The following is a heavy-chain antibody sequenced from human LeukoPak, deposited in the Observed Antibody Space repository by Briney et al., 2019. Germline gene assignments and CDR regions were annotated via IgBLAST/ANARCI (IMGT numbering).Heavy chain of an antibody. J-gene: IGHJ6*03. CDR2: IIPIFRTA. V-gene: IGHV1-69*06. Sequence: SVKVSCKASGGTFSSYAISWVRQAPGQGLEWMGGIIPIFRTANYAQKFQGRVTITADKSTSTAYMELSSLRSEDTAVYYCARGTSSGWYGHYYYMDVWGKGTTVTVSS. CDR1: GGTFSSYA. CDR3: ARGTSSGWYGHYYYMDV. D-gene: IGHD6-19*01.